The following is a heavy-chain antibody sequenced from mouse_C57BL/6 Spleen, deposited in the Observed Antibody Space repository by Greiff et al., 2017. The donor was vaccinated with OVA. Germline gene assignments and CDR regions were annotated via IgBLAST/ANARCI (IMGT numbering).Heavy chain of an antibody. CDR2: ISYDGSN. D-gene: IGHD2-1*01. CDR1: GYSITSGYY. J-gene: IGHJ4*01. Sequence: ESGPGLVKPSQSLSLTCSVTGYSITSGYYWNWIRQFPGNKLEWMGYISYDGSNNYNPSLKNRISITRDTSKNQFFLKLNSVTTEDTATYYCARDKVYGNYGYYAMDYWGQGTSVTVSS. V-gene: IGHV3-6*01. CDR3: ARDKVYGNYGYYAMDY.